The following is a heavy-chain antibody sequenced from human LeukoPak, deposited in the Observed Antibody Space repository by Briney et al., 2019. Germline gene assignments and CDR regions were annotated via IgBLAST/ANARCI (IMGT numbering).Heavy chain of an antibody. Sequence: SETLSLTCAVYGGSFSGYYWSWIRQPPGKGLEWIGEINHNGSTNYNPSLKSRVTIAVDTSKNQFSLKVSSVTAADTAVYRCARGPRRPAAAPEYWGQGTLVTVSS. CDR2: INHNGST. CDR1: GGSFSGYY. D-gene: IGHD6-13*01. V-gene: IGHV4-34*01. CDR3: ARGPRRPAAAPEY. J-gene: IGHJ4*02.